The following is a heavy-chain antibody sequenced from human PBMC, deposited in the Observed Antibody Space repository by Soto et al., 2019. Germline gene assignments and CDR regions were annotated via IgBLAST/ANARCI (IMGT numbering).Heavy chain of an antibody. CDR2: ISYDGSNE. Sequence: QVQLVGSGGGVVQPGRSLRLSCAASGFTFQSYGMHWVRQAPGKGLEWAALISYDGSNEYYADSVRGRFTVSRDNSKNTLYLQMNSLRGEDTAVYYCARDWLDKDYGGQGTLVTVSS. J-gene: IGHJ4*02. CDR1: GFTFQSYG. V-gene: IGHV3-30*03. CDR3: ARDWLDKDY. D-gene: IGHD3-22*01.